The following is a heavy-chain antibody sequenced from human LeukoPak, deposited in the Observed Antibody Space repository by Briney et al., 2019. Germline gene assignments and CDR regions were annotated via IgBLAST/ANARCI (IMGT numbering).Heavy chain of an antibody. J-gene: IGHJ4*02. CDR1: GGSISSSSYY. CDR3: ATSIAAAGPYYFDY. Sequence: SETLSLTCTVSGGSISSSSYYWGWIRQPPGKGLEWIGSIYYSGSTYYNPSLKSRVTISVDTSKNQFSLKLSSVTAADTAVYYCATSIAAAGPYYFDYWGRGTLVTVSS. CDR2: IYYSGST. D-gene: IGHD6-13*01. V-gene: IGHV4-39*01.